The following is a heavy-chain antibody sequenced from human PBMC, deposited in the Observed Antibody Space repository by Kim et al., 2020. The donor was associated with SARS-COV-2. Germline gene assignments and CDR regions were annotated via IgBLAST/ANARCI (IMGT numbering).Heavy chain of an antibody. V-gene: IGHV4-59*09. D-gene: IGHD6-13*01. CDR3: ARGGSSSWYSAFDI. Sequence: KPSLKIRVTISVDTTKSQFCLKLIAVTAADTAVYYCARGGSSSWYSAFDIWGQGTMVTVSS. J-gene: IGHJ3*02.